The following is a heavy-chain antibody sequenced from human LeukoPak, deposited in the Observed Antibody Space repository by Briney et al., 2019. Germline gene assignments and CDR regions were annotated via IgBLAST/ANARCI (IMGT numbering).Heavy chain of an antibody. CDR2: FCTSGST. D-gene: IGHD1-1*01. CDR3: ARHRTRLNWFDP. V-gene: IGHV4-61*02. Sequence: PSETLSLTCTVSGGSISSGNYYWSWIRQPAGKGLEWIGLFCTSGSTKYNPSRKSRVNISVDTSKNQFSLELRSVTAADTAVYYCARHRTRLNWFDPWGQGTLVTVSS. J-gene: IGHJ5*02. CDR1: GGSISSGNYY.